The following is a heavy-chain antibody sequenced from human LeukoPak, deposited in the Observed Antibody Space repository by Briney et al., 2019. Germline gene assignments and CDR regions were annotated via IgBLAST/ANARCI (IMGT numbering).Heavy chain of an antibody. J-gene: IGHJ6*03. CDR1: DGSISSSSYY. CDR2: IHYSGSA. V-gene: IGHV4-39*07. CDR3: AREEGRGWSYYYYYYYMDV. Sequence: KSSETLSLTCIVSDGSISSSSYYWGWIRQPPGKGLEWIESIHYSGSAYYNPSLKSRVTISVDTSKNQFSLKLSSVTAADTAVYYWAREEGRGWSYYYYYYYMDVGGKGTTVTVS. D-gene: IGHD6-19*01.